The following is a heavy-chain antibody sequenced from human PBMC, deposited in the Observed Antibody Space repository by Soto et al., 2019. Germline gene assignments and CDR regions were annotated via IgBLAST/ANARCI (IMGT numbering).Heavy chain of an antibody. CDR1: GYTFISYG. Sequence: QVQLVQSGAEVKKPGASVKVSCKASGYTFISYGISWVRQAPGQGLEWMGWISAYNGNTNYAQKFQGRVTMSTDTSTSTAYMELRSLRSDDTAVYYCAITKREFIAAAVTDRYGMAVWGQGTTVTVSS. J-gene: IGHJ6*02. V-gene: IGHV1-18*01. CDR2: ISAYNGNT. D-gene: IGHD6-13*01. CDR3: AITKREFIAAAVTDRYGMAV.